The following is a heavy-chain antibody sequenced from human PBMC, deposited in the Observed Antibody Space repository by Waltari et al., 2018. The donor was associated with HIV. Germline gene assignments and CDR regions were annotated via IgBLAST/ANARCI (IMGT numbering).Heavy chain of an antibody. CDR2: TYYRSKWYS. V-gene: IGHV6-1*01. CDR3: ARDGPGDYYYYGVDV. CDR1: GDTVSSSTSA. J-gene: IGHJ6*02. Sequence: QVVLQQSGPGLLKSSQTLSLTCAISGDTVSSSTSAWNSIRQSPSRGLEWLGRTYYRSKWYSDYALSVRSRITIRADTSKNQFSLQLNSVTPEDTAVYFCARDGPGDYYYYGVDVWGLGTTITVSS. D-gene: IGHD1-1*01.